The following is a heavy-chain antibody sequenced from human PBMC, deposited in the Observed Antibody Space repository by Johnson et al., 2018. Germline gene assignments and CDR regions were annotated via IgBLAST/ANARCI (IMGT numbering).Heavy chain of an antibody. CDR3: ARNHAGARANYYYYGMDV. V-gene: IGHV3-7*01. Sequence: EVQLLESGGGLVQPGGSLRLSCVASGFTFSSYWMSWVRQAPGKGLEWVANIKEDGREKYSVDSVKGRFTISRDNAINSLYLQMNSLRAEDTAVYFCARNHAGARANYYYYGMDVWGQGTTVTVSS. D-gene: IGHD1-14*01. CDR2: IKEDGREK. J-gene: IGHJ6*02. CDR1: GFTFSSYW.